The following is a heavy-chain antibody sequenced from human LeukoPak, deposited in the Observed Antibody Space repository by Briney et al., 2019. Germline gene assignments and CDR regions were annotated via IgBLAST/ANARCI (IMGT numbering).Heavy chain of an antibody. Sequence: GGSLRLSCAVSGITLSNYGMSWVRQAPGKGLEWVAGISDSGGRTNYADSVKGRFTISRDNSKNTLYLQMNSLRAEDTAVYYCAKQASDYYGSGSYVPYWGQGTLVTVSS. J-gene: IGHJ4*02. CDR2: ISDSGGRT. CDR1: GITLSNYG. D-gene: IGHD3-10*01. CDR3: AKQASDYYGSGSYVPY. V-gene: IGHV3-23*01.